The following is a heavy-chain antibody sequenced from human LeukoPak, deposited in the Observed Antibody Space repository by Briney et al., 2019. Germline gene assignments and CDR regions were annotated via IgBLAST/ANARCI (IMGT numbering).Heavy chain of an antibody. CDR3: ASPPHFGRECLYYFDY. CDR1: GYTFTGYY. V-gene: IGHV1-2*04. Sequence: ASVKVSCKASGYTFTGYYMHWVRQAPGQGLEWMGWINPNSGGTNYAQKFQGWVTMTRDTYISTAYMELSRLRSDDTAVYYCASPPHFGRECLYYFDYWAKEPWVTV. J-gene: IGHJ4*01. CDR2: INPNSGGT. D-gene: IGHD3-3*01.